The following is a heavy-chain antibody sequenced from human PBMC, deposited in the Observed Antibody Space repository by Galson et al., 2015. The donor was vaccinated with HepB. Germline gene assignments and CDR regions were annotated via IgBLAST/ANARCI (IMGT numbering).Heavy chain of an antibody. J-gene: IGHJ6*02. CDR1: GFSLSTRGMC. CDR2: IDWDDDK. Sequence: PALVKPTQTLTLTCTFSGFSLSTRGMCVTWIRQPPGEALEWLARIDWDDDKYYSTSLKTRLTVSKDTSKNQEVLTMTNMDPVDTATYYCARSKSYYYYGMDVWGQGTTVTVSS. V-gene: IGHV2-70*11. CDR3: ARSKSYYYYGMDV.